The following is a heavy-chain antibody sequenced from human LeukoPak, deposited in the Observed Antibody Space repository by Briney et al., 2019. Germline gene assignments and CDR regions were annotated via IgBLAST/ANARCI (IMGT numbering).Heavy chain of an antibody. D-gene: IGHD3-16*01. V-gene: IGHV4-59*08. CDR1: GGSISSYY. J-gene: IGHJ4*02. CDR2: IYYSGST. CDR3: ARVSLGGGTYYFDF. Sequence: PSETLSLTCTVSGGSISSYYWSWIRQPPGKGLEWIGYIYYSGSTNYNPSLKSRVTISVDTSKNQFSLKLSSVTAADTAVYYCARVSLGGGTYYFDFWGQGTLVTVSS.